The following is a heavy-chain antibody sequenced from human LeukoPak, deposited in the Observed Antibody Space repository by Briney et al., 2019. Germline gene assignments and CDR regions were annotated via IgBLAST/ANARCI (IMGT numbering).Heavy chain of an antibody. CDR3: ARARWTSTVTTYYLDF. D-gene: IGHD4-17*01. J-gene: IGHJ4*02. CDR2: INAGNGKT. V-gene: IGHV1-3*01. Sequence: ASVTVSCKASGYIFTDYAIQWVRQAHGQGLEWMGWINAGNGKTKYSQKFQGRVTITRDTSASTAYMELSGLRSDDTAVYYCARARWTSTVTTYYLDFWGQGTLVTVSS. CDR1: GYIFTDYA.